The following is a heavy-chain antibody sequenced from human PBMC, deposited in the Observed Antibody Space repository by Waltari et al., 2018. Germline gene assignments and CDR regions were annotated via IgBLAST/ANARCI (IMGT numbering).Heavy chain of an antibody. J-gene: IGHJ4*02. Sequence: EVQLVESGGGLVQPGGSLRLSCAASGFTFSSYWMSWVRQAPGKGLEWGANIKQEGSEKYYVDSVKGRFTISRDNAKNSLYLQMNSLRAEDTAVYYCARVDYDFVFDYWGQGTLVTVSS. D-gene: IGHD3-3*01. CDR1: GFTFSSYW. CDR2: IKQEGSEK. CDR3: ARVDYDFVFDY. V-gene: IGHV3-7*01.